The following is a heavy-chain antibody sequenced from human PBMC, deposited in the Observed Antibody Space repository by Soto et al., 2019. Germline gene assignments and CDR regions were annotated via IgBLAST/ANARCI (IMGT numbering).Heavy chain of an antibody. J-gene: IGHJ5*02. CDR2: IYHTGST. CDR1: GGSVTNNNY. D-gene: IGHD3-22*01. Sequence: SETLSLSCAVSGGSVTNNNYWGWVRQPPGKGLEWIGEIYHTGSTNYNPSLKSRVTMSVDKSKNQFSLNLRSVTAADTAGYYCTGAYYDIDGYILDPWGQGTSVT. V-gene: IGHV4-4*02. CDR3: TGAYYDIDGYILDP.